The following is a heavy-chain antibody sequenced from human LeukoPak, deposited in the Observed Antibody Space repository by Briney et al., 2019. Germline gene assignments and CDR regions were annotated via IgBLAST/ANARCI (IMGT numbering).Heavy chain of an antibody. V-gene: IGHV3-23*01. J-gene: IGHJ4*02. CDR2: ISGSGGST. CDR1: GFTVSSNY. Sequence: PGGSLRLSCAASGFTVSSNYMSWVRQAPGKGLEWVSAISGSGGSTYYADSVKGRFTISRDNSKNTLYLQMNSLRAEDTAVYYCAKVGSGSFSGYWGQGTLVTVSS. CDR3: AKVGSGSFSGY. D-gene: IGHD3-10*01.